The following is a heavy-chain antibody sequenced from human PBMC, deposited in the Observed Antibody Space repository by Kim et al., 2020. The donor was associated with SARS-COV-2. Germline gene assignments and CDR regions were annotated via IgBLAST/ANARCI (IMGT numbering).Heavy chain of an antibody. CDR2: IYHSGST. D-gene: IGHD6-25*01. CDR1: GGSISSSNW. J-gene: IGHJ6*02. CDR3: ARDRTFSSFAAKSMDV. Sequence: SETLSLTCAVSGGSISSSNWWSWVRQPPGKGLEWIGEIYHSGSTNYNPSLKSRVTISVDKSKNQFSLKLSSVTAADTAVYYCARDRTFSSFAAKSMDVWGQGTTVTVSS. V-gene: IGHV4-4*02.